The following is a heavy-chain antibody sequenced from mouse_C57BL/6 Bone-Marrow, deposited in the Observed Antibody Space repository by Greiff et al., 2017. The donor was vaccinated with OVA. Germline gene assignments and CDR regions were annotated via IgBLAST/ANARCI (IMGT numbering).Heavy chain of an antibody. J-gene: IGHJ4*01. V-gene: IGHV10-1*01. CDR2: IRSKSNNYAT. D-gene: IGHD1-1*01. CDR1: GFSFNTYA. CDR3: VRRHYYGSSYVGYAMDY. Sequence: EVKLVESGGGLVQPKGSLKLSCAASGFSFNTYAMNWVRQAPGKGLEWVARIRSKSNNYATYYADSVKDRFTISRDDSESMLYLQMNNLKTEDTAMYYCVRRHYYGSSYVGYAMDYWGQGTSVTVSS.